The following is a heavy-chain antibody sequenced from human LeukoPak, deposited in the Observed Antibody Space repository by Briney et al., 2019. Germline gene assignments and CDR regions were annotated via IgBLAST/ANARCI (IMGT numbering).Heavy chain of an antibody. J-gene: IGHJ4*02. CDR3: ARQHRDYGDLYYFDY. CDR1: GGSFSGYY. CDR2: INHSGST. D-gene: IGHD4-17*01. V-gene: IGHV4-34*01. Sequence: PSETLSLTCAVYGGSFSGYYWSWIRQPPGKGLEWIGEINHSGSTNYNPSLKSRVTISVDTSKNQFSLKLSSVTAADTAVYYCARQHRDYGDLYYFDYWGQGTLVTVSS.